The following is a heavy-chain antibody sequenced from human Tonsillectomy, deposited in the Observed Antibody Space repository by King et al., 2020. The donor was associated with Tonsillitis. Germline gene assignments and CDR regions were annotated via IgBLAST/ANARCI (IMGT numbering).Heavy chain of an antibody. D-gene: IGHD6-19*01. CDR3: ANEPSIPGGGTLIHY. CDR1: GFTFSTYS. Sequence: VQLVESGGGLVQPGGSLRLSCAASGFTFSTYSMNWVRQAPGKGLEWISYISSSSSTIYYADSVKGRFTISRDNAKNSLYLQMNSLRAEDTAVYYCANEPSIPGGGTLIHYWGQGTLVTVS. V-gene: IGHV3-48*04. CDR2: ISSSSSTI. J-gene: IGHJ4*02.